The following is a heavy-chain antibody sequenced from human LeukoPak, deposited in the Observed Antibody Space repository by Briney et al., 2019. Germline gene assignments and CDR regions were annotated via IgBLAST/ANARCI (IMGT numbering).Heavy chain of an antibody. Sequence: PSETLSLTCTVSGGSISSYYWSWIRQPPGKGLEWIGEINHSGSTNYNPSLKSRVTISVDTSKNQFSLKLSSVTAADTAVYYCARGPVFDDIVVVPAARPPFDYWGQGTLVTVSS. CDR1: GGSISSYY. CDR3: ARGPVFDDIVVVPAARPPFDY. CDR2: INHSGST. J-gene: IGHJ4*02. D-gene: IGHD2-2*01. V-gene: IGHV4-34*01.